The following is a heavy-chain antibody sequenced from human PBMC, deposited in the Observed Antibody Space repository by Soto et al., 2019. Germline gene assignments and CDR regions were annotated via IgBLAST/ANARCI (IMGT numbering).Heavy chain of an antibody. CDR1: GGSFSGYY. V-gene: IGHV4-34*01. Sequence: SETLSLTCAVYGGSFSGYYWSWIRQPPGKGLEWIGEINHSGSTNYNPSLKSRVTISVDTSKNQFSLKLSSVTAADTAVYYCARAYSSGWYYFDYWGQGTLVTVSS. CDR3: ARAYSSGWYYFDY. J-gene: IGHJ4*02. D-gene: IGHD6-19*01. CDR2: INHSGST.